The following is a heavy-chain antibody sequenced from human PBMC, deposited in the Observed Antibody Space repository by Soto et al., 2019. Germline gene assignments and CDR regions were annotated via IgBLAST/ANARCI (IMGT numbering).Heavy chain of an antibody. V-gene: IGHV4-31*03. Sequence: QVQLQESGPGLVKPSQTLSLTCTVSGGSISSGSYYWSWIRQHPGKGLEWIGYIYYRESTSYNPSLKSRVTISVDTAKSQCSLKLSSVTAEDTAVYYCARDQAIGGSSSWGQGTLVTVSS. D-gene: IGHD1-26*01. CDR1: GGSISSGSYY. J-gene: IGHJ5*02. CDR3: ARDQAIGGSSS. CDR2: IYYREST.